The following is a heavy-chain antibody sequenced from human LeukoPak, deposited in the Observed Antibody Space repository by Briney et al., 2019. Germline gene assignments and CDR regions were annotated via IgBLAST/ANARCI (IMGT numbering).Heavy chain of an antibody. D-gene: IGHD3/OR15-3a*01. CDR2: ISYDGSNR. CDR1: GFAFSSYG. CDR3: AKDRIHVEYYYDFVVY. J-gene: IGHJ4*02. Sequence: GRSLRPSCAASGFAFSSYGMHWVRHAPGKGLEWVAVISYDGSNRYYADSVKGRFTISRDNSKSTLYLQMNYLRAEDTAVYYCAKDRIHVEYYYDFVVYWGQGTLVTVSS. V-gene: IGHV3-30*18.